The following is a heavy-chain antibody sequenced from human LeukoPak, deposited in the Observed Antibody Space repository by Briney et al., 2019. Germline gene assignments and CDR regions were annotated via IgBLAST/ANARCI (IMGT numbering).Heavy chain of an antibody. V-gene: IGHV4-30-2*01. CDR2: IYQSGST. CDR1: GGSISSGGYS. CDR3: ARGGFYFDY. J-gene: IGHJ4*02. Sequence: PSQTLSLTCAVSGGSISSGGYSWSWIRQPPGKGLEWIGYIYQSGSTYYNPSLKSRVTISVDRSKNQFSLKLSSVTAADTAVYYCARGGFYFDYWGQGTLVTVSS.